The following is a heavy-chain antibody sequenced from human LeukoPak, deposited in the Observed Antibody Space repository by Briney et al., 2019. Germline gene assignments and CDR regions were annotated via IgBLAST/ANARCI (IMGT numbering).Heavy chain of an antibody. CDR2: INPNSGGT. V-gene: IGHV1-2*02. CDR1: RYTFTGYY. J-gene: IGHJ5*02. Sequence: ASVKVSCKASRYTFTGYYMHWVRQAPGQEREGMGWINPNSGGTYYVQKFQGRVTMTSDTHIRTPYMALSEPRSDNTAVYYCARDGGRQWLPNWFDPWGQETLVTVSS. D-gene: IGHD6-19*01. CDR3: ARDGGRQWLPNWFDP.